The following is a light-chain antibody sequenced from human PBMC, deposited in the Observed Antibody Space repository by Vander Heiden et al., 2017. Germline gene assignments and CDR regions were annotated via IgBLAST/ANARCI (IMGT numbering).Light chain of an antibody. J-gene: IGKJ3*01. CDR2: GAS. CDR1: QSVSSSY. V-gene: IGKV3-20*01. CDR3: QQHSSSNL. Sequence: TLLPQSSVTPSLSPGNTSTRYCRASQSVSSSYRHWYQQKPGQAPRLLIYGASSMAKGIAARFSGSGSGTDFTLTSSRRESDDFAVYNWQQHSSSNLFGHGTKVDIK.